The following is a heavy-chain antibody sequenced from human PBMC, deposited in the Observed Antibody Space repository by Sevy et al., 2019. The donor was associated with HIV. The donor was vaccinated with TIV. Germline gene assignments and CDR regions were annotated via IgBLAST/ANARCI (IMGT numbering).Heavy chain of an antibody. Sequence: GGSLRLSCAASGFTFSSYSMNWVRQAPGKGLEWVSSISSSSSYIYYADSVKGRFTISRDNAKNSLYLQMNSLRAEDTAVYYCARDWWELLGNHAFDIWGQGTMVTVSS. CDR1: GFTFSSYS. CDR3: ARDWWELLGNHAFDI. V-gene: IGHV3-21*01. CDR2: ISSSSSYI. J-gene: IGHJ3*02. D-gene: IGHD1-26*01.